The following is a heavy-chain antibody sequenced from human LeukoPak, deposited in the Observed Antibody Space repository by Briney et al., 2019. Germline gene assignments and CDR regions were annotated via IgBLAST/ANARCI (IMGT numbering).Heavy chain of an antibody. V-gene: IGHV1-18*01. Sequence: GASVKVSCKASSYTFTRYGISWVRQAPGQGLEWMGWISGSNGNTNYAQKSLGRVTMTADTSTSTAYMELRSLTSDDTAVYYCARSGRGTYYYFDLWGQGTLVTVSS. CDR2: ISGSNGNT. CDR1: SYTFTRYG. CDR3: ARSGRGTYYYFDL. D-gene: IGHD5-12*01. J-gene: IGHJ4*02.